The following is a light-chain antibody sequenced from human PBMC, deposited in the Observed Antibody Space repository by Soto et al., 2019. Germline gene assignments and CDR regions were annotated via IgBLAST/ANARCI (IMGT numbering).Light chain of an antibody. CDR1: QSIRSN. CDR2: GAS. V-gene: IGKV3-15*01. Sequence: EIVMAQSPDTLSVSPGEGATLSCRVSQSIRSNLAWYQQRPGRAPRLLMYGASTRADGIPARFTGSGSGTEFTLTISSLQSEDFAVYYCQQYNDWPPITFGQGTRLEIK. CDR3: QQYNDWPPIT. J-gene: IGKJ5*01.